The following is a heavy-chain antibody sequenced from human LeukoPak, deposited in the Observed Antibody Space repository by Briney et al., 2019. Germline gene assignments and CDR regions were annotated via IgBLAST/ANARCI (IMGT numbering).Heavy chain of an antibody. CDR2: ISDNGGST. D-gene: IGHD3-9*01. J-gene: IGHJ4*02. CDR1: GFTFSDYA. V-gene: IGHV3-64*01. Sequence: GGSLRLSCAASGFTFSDYAMHWVRQAPGKGLEYVSAISDNGGSTYFANSVEGRFTISRDNSKNTLYLQMGSLRADDKAVYYCARGYYDILTGYYPVDYWGQGTLVTVSS. CDR3: ARGYYDILTGYYPVDY.